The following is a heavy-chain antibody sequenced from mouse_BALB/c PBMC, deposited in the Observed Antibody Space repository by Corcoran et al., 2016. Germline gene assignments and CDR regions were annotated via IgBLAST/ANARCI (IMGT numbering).Heavy chain of an antibody. Sequence: VLLQQSGPELVKPGASVKITCKTSGYTFTDYTMDWVKQSHGKSLEWIGDINPRSRGTIYNQTFKGRATSTVDKSSSTAYLELRSLTSEDTAVYYWARWGITTFDYWGQGTTVTVSS. J-gene: IGHJ2*01. CDR1: GYTFTDYT. CDR2: INPRSRGT. CDR3: ARWGITTFDY. V-gene: IGHV1-18*01. D-gene: IGHD1-1*01.